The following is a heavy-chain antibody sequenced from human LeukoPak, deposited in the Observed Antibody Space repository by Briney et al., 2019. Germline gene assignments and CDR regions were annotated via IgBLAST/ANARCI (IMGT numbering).Heavy chain of an antibody. J-gene: IGHJ4*02. CDR1: GYTFTGYY. Sequence: ASVKVSCKASGYTFTGYYMHWVRQAPGQGLEWMGWINPNSGGTNYAQKFQGWVTMTRDTSISTAYMELSRLRSDDTAVYYCARERIAVAGRRVPPPHFDYWGQGTLVTVSS. V-gene: IGHV1-2*04. CDR2: INPNSGGT. D-gene: IGHD6-19*01. CDR3: ARERIAVAGRRVPPPHFDY.